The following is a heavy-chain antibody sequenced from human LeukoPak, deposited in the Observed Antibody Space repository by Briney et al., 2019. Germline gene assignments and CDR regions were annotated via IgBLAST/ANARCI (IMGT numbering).Heavy chain of an antibody. CDR2: IYYSGST. J-gene: IGHJ4*02. CDR1: GGSISSSNYY. Sequence: PSETLSLTCNVSGGSISSSNYYWGWIRQPPGKGLEWIGSIYYSGSTFYNPSLKSRVTISVDTSKNQFSLKLSSVTAADTAVYYCARRSGIAVAGAFDYWGQGTLVTVSS. CDR3: ARRSGIAVAGAFDY. D-gene: IGHD6-19*01. V-gene: IGHV4-39*07.